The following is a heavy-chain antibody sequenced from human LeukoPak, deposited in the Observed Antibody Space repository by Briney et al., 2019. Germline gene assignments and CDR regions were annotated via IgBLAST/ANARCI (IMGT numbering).Heavy chain of an antibody. CDR3: ARDLCSSGWYRCWFDP. Sequence: AASVKVSCKASGGTFSSYAISWVRQAPGQGLEWMGGIIPIFGTANYAQKFQGRVMITADESTSTAYMELSSLRSEDTAVYYCARDLCSSGWYRCWFDPWGQGTLVTVSS. V-gene: IGHV1-69*13. J-gene: IGHJ5*02. D-gene: IGHD6-19*01. CDR1: GGTFSSYA. CDR2: IIPIFGTA.